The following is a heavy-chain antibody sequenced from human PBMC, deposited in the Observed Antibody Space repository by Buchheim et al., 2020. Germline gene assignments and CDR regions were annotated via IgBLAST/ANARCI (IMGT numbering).Heavy chain of an antibody. D-gene: IGHD3-22*01. Sequence: QVQLVQSGAEVKKPGSSVKVSCKSSGGTFSSYTISWVRQAPGQGLEWMGKIIPIFGVAQYAQRFRDRVTITADKSKSTAYMELSSLRTEDTAVYYCARDRNYYDSNGLPYWGQGTL. V-gene: IGHV1-69*08. CDR3: ARDRNYYDSNGLPY. CDR2: IIPIFGVA. J-gene: IGHJ4*02. CDR1: GGTFSSYT.